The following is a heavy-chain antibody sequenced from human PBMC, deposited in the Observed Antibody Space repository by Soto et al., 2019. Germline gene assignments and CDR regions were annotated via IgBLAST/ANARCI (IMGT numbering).Heavy chain of an antibody. Sequence: ASVKVSCKASGYTFTSYDINWVRQATGQGLEWMGWMNPNSGNTGYAQKFQGRVTMTRNTSISTAYMELSSLRSEDTAVYYCARKVDYYYGRDGWGRGTTVTVSS. CDR3: ARKVDYYYGRDG. CDR2: MNPNSGNT. V-gene: IGHV1-8*01. J-gene: IGHJ6*02. D-gene: IGHD2-15*01. CDR1: GYTFTSYD.